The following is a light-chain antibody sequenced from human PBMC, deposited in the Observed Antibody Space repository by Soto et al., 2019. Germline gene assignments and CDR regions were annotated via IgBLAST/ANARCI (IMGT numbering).Light chain of an antibody. J-gene: IGLJ1*01. V-gene: IGLV2-11*01. CDR2: DVS. CDR1: SSDVGRYNS. CDR3: CSYADTFYV. Sequence: QSALTQPRSVSGSPGQSVSISCTGTSSDVGRYNSVCWYQQHPGKVLTLIIHDVSKRSSGVPDRFSGYKSGNTASLTISGLQAEDEADYYCCSYADTFYVFGTGPKLTVL.